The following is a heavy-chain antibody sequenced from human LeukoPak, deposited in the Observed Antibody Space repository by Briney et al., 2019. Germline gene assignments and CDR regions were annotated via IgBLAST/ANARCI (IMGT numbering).Heavy chain of an antibody. CDR1: GFTFDDYG. J-gene: IGHJ6*03. CDR3: ASGYSYGYHPHYYYYYMDV. D-gene: IGHD5-18*01. CDR2: IIWKGGST. Sequence: GGSLRLSCAASGFTFDDYGMSWVRQAPGKGLEWGSGIIWKGGSTVYADSVKGRFTISRDNAKNSLYLQMNSLRAEDTALYYCASGYSYGYHPHYYYYYMDVWGKGTTVTVSS. V-gene: IGHV3-20*04.